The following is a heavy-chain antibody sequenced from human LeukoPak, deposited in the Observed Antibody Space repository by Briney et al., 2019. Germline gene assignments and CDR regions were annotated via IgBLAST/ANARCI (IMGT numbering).Heavy chain of an antibody. D-gene: IGHD5-24*01. V-gene: IGHV3-23*01. CDR1: GFTFSSYA. Sequence: GGSLRLSCAASGFTFSSYAMSWVRQAPGKGLEWVSAISGSGGSTYYADSVKGRFTISRDNSKNTLYLQMNSLRAEDTAVYYCAKVLDRSSKGDNNAFDIWGQGTMVTVSS. CDR2: ISGSGGST. CDR3: AKVLDRSSKGDNNAFDI. J-gene: IGHJ3*02.